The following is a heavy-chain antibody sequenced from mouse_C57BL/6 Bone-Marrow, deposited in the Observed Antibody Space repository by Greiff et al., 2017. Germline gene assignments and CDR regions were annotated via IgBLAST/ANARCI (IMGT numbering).Heavy chain of an antibody. D-gene: IGHD1-1*01. CDR2: ISSGSSTI. CDR3: ARRYYGSSYLFDY. Sequence: DVQLVESGGGLVKPGGSLKLSCAASGFTFSDYGMHWVRQAPEKGLEWVAYISSGSSTIYYADTVKGRFTISRDNAKNTLFLQMTSLRSEDTAMYYCARRYYGSSYLFDYWGQGTTLTVSS. CDR1: GFTFSDYG. J-gene: IGHJ2*01. V-gene: IGHV5-17*01.